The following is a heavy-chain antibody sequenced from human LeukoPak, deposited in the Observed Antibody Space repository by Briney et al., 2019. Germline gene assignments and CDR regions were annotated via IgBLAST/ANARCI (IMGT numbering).Heavy chain of an antibody. J-gene: IGHJ3*02. CDR1: GFIFSNYG. D-gene: IGHD1-14*01. Sequence: GGSLRLSCAASGFIFSNYGMSWVRQAPGKGLEWVSVISGSGGSTYYADSVKGRFTISRDNPKNTLYLQMNSLRAEDTALYYCAKVPSDPSEPLPPHAFDIWGQGTMVTVSS. V-gene: IGHV3-23*01. CDR2: ISGSGGST. CDR3: AKVPSDPSEPLPPHAFDI.